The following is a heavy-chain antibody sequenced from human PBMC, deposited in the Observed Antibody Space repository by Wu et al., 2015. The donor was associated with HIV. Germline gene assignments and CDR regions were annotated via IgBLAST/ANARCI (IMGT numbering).Heavy chain of an antibody. Sequence: QVQLQQWGAGVLKPSETLSLTCGVFGESFTDYYWTWIRQPPGKGLEWIGDINHVGSTNYNPSLKSRVTISVATSKNQFSLKLNSVTAADTAVYFCARGRRIMVTFGGVIGLGYWGQGALVTVSS. CDR3: ARGRRIMVTFGGVIGLGY. J-gene: IGHJ4*02. D-gene: IGHD3-16*01. V-gene: IGHV4-34*01. CDR2: INHVGST. CDR1: GESFTDYY.